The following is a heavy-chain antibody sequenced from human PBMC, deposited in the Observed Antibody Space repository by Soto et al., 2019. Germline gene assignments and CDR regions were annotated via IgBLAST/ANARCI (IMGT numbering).Heavy chain of an antibody. CDR2: TIPIFGTA. J-gene: IGHJ6*02. D-gene: IGHD3-22*01. CDR1: GGTFSSYA. V-gene: IGHV1-69*01. Sequence: QVQLVQSGAEVKKPGSSVKVSCKASGGTFSSYAISWVRQAPGQGLEWMGGTIPIFGTANYAQKFQGRVTITADESTSTAYMELSSLRSEDTAVYYCAREIDYYDSSGYYRRYYYYGMDVWGQGTTVTVSS. CDR3: AREIDYYDSSGYYRRYYYYGMDV.